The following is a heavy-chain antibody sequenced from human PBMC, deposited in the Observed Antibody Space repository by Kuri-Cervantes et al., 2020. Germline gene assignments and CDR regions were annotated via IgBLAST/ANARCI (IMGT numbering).Heavy chain of an antibody. CDR2: IIPIFGTA. D-gene: IGHD2-2*03. V-gene: IGHV1-69*13. J-gene: IGHJ6*03. CDR3: ARGGYCSSTSCPPTDYYYYYMDV. CDR1: GYTFTSYY. Sequence: SVKVSCKASGYTFTSYYMHWVRQAPGQGLEWMGGIIPIFGTANYAQKFQGRVTITADESTSTAYMELSSLRSEDTAVYYCARGGYCSSTSCPPTDYYYYYMDVWGKGTTVTVSS.